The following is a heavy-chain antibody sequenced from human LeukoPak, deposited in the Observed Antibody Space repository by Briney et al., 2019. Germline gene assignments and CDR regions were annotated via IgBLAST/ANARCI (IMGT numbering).Heavy chain of an antibody. J-gene: IGHJ4*02. D-gene: IGHD2-21*02. CDR3: AREPSPWSCGGDCDLDY. CDR2: ISAYNGNT. V-gene: IGHV1-18*01. CDR1: GYTFTSYG. Sequence: GASVKVSCKTSGYTFTSYGISWVRQAPGQGLEWMGWISAYNGNTNYAQKLQGRVTMTTDTSTSTAYMELRSLRSDDTAVYYCAREPSPWSCGGDCDLDYWGQGTLVTVSS.